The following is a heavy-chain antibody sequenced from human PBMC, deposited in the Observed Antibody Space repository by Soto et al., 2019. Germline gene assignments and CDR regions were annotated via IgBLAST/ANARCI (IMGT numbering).Heavy chain of an antibody. V-gene: IGHV3-15*07. J-gene: IGHJ4*02. D-gene: IGHD3-10*01. Sequence: SNAWMNWVRQAPGKGLEWVGRIKSKTDGGTTDYAAPVKGRFTISRDDSKNTLYLQMNSLKTEDTAVYYCTTDRGEDVLDYWGQGTLVTVSS. CDR1: SNAW. CDR3: TTDRGEDVLDY. CDR2: IKSKTDGGTT.